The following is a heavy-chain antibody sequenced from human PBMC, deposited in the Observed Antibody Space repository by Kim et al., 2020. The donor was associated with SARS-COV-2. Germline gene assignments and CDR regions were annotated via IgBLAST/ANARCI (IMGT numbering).Heavy chain of an antibody. J-gene: IGHJ3*02. Sequence: GGSLRLSCAASGFSFSTSIMHWVRQGPAKGLEWVAGITADGNSQHYVDSVKGRFPISRDNSKNTLYLQMNSLTTEDTAVYYCVREGYSSGRAPTFDIWGQATLVTASS. V-gene: IGHV3-30-3*01. CDR1: GFSFSTSI. CDR2: ITADGNSQ. D-gene: IGHD6-19*01. CDR3: VREGYSSGRAPTFDI.